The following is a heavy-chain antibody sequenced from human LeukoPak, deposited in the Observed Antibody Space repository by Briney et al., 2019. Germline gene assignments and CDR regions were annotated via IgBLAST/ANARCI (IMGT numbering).Heavy chain of an antibody. J-gene: IGHJ6*02. CDR2: INSDGSST. CDR3: ARGVTVTTYYYYGMDV. Sequence: GGSLRLSCAASGFTFSSYGMRWVRQAPGKGLVWVSRINSDGSSTSYPDSVKGRFTISRDNAKNTLYLQMNRLRDEDTAVYYCARGVTVTTYYYYGMDVWGQGTTVTVSS. D-gene: IGHD4-17*01. CDR1: GFTFSSYG. V-gene: IGHV3-74*01.